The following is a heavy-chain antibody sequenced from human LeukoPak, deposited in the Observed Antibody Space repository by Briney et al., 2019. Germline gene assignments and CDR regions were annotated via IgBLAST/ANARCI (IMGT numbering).Heavy chain of an antibody. V-gene: IGHV4-34*01. J-gene: IGHJ4*02. CDR2: INHSGST. CDR3: ARLRGPRDY. CDR1: GFTFSDYY. Sequence: KPGGSLRLSCAASGFTFSDYYMSWIRQPPGKGLEWIGEINHSGSTNYNPSLRSRVTISVDTSKNQFSLKLSSVTAADTAVYYCARLRGPRDYWGQGTLVTVSS.